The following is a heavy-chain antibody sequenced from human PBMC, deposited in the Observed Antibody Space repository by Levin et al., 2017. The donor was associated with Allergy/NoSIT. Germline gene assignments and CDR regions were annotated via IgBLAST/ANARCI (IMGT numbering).Heavy chain of an antibody. Sequence: SCAASGFTFSSYRMNWVRQAPGKGLEWVSSISSSSSYIYYADSVKGRFTISRDNAKNSLYLQMNSLRAEDTAVYYCARDRSSGTMNWFDPWGQGTLVTVSS. CDR2: ISSSSSYI. J-gene: IGHJ5*02. CDR1: GFTFSSYR. CDR3: ARDRSSGTMNWFDP. D-gene: IGHD1-1*01. V-gene: IGHV3-21*01.